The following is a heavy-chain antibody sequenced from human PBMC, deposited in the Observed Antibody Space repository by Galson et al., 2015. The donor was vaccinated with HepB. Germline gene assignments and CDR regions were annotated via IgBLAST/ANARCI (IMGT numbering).Heavy chain of an antibody. Sequence: SLRLSCAASGFTFSSYGMHWVRQAPGKGLEWVAVISYDGSNKYYADSVKGRFTISRDNSKNTLYLQMNSLRAEDTAVYYCARDYDFWSGSYYGMDVWGQGTTVTVSS. D-gene: IGHD3-3*01. CDR2: ISYDGSNK. V-gene: IGHV3-30*03. J-gene: IGHJ6*02. CDR3: ARDYDFWSGSYYGMDV. CDR1: GFTFSSYG.